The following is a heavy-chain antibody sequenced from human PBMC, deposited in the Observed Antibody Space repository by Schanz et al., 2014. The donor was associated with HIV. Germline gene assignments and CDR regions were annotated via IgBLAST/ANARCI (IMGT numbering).Heavy chain of an antibody. CDR1: GFTFSTYA. D-gene: IGHD6-19*01. CDR3: AKTSYGWYFDY. V-gene: IGHV3-23*04. Sequence: EVQLVESGGGLVQRGGSLRLSCVASGFTFSTYAMSWVRQAPGKGLEWVSGMRGSDDSTFYADSVKGRFTISRDNSKNTLYFQMNSLRAEDTAIYYCAKTSYGWYFDYWGQGTLVTVSS. CDR2: MRGSDDST. J-gene: IGHJ4*02.